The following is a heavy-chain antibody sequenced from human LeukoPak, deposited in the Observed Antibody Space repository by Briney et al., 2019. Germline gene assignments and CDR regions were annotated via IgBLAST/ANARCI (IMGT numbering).Heavy chain of an antibody. CDR2: INHSGGT. V-gene: IGHV4-34*01. J-gene: IGHJ4*02. Sequence: SETLSLTCAVYDGSFSTYYWTWIRQPPGRGLDRIGEINHSGGTNINPSLKSRVTISLDTSKNQFSLKLSSVTAADTAVYYCARGGFSHYYGSASHDYWGQGTLVTVSS. CDR3: ARGGFSHYYGSASHDY. CDR1: DGSFSTYY. D-gene: IGHD3-10*01.